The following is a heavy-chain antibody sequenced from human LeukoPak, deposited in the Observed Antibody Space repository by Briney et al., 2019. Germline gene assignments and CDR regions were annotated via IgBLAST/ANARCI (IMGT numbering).Heavy chain of an antibody. CDR1: GFIFSGSA. CDR3: AKDRATVTTTSFDF. D-gene: IGHD4-11*01. V-gene: IGHV3-73*01. Sequence: GGSLKLSCAASGFIFSGSAMHWVRQASGKGLEWVGRIRINDNSDATAYGPSVRGRFTISRNDSKDTTYRQRNSRRAEDTAVYYCAKDRATVTTTSFDFWGQGTLVTVSS. CDR2: IRINDNSDAT. J-gene: IGHJ4*02.